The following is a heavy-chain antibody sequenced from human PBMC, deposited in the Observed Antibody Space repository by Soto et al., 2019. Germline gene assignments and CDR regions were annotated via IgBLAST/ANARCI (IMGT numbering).Heavy chain of an antibody. V-gene: IGHV1-46*01. Sequence: GGSVKVYCKTSGYKFINHYIHWVRQAPGVGLEWMGIINPNGGGTDYAQKFQGRVTMTTDTYASTVHMDLSSLRSEDTAVYFCARDSSASDTSYSFDYWGQGTLVTVSS. CDR2: INPNGGGT. D-gene: IGHD3-10*01. CDR1: GYKFINHY. J-gene: IGHJ4*02. CDR3: ARDSSASDTSYSFDY.